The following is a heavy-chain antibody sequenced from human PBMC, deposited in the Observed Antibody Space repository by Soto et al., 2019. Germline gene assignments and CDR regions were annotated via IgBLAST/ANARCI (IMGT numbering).Heavy chain of an antibody. CDR2: IKSKTDGGTT. J-gene: IGHJ6*02. Sequence: GSQPISCAAPGVTVSNARMTRDRQAPGKGLEWVGRIKSKTDGGTTDYAAPVKGRFTISRDDSKNTLYLQMNSLKTEDTAVYYCTTLSYYYYYGMDVWGQGTTVTVSS. V-gene: IGHV3-15*07. CDR3: TTLSYYYYYGMDV. CDR1: GVTVSNAR.